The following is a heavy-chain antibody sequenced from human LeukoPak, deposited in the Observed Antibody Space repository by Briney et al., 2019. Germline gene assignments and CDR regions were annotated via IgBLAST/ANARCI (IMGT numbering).Heavy chain of an antibody. Sequence: GASVNVSCKASVYTFTSYDIKWVRQATGQGLEWIGRMNPKSGNTGYAQKFQGRVTMTRNTSISTAYMELSSLRSEDTAVYYCARGRYCSGGSCYYLTEYFQHWGQGTLVTVSS. CDR3: ARGRYCSGGSCYYLTEYFQH. D-gene: IGHD2-15*01. J-gene: IGHJ1*01. CDR2: MNPKSGNT. V-gene: IGHV1-8*01. CDR1: VYTFTSYD.